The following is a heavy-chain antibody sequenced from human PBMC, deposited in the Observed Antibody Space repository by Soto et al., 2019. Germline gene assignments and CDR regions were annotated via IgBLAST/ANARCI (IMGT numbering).Heavy chain of an antibody. J-gene: IGHJ4*02. Sequence: EVQLLESGGGLVQPGGSLRLSCAASGFTISSYAMSWVRQAPGKGLEWVSAVSGSGGSTYYAGCVKGRFTVSRANSKNTLHLQMNSLRAEDTAVYYFAKPGRFVEWLLFDYWGQGTPVTVSS. CDR2: VSGSGGST. V-gene: IGHV3-23*01. CDR3: AKPGRFVEWLLFDY. CDR1: GFTISSYA. D-gene: IGHD3-3*01.